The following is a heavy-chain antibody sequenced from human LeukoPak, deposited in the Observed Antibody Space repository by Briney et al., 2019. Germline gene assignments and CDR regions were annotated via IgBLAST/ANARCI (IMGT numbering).Heavy chain of an antibody. CDR3: TRDNGEGAAAY. J-gene: IGHJ4*02. CDR1: GFTFRGYR. D-gene: IGHD6-13*01. CDR2: ISSSSTYI. V-gene: IGHV3-21*01. Sequence: GGSLRLSCAGSGFTFRGYRMNWVRQAPGKGLEWVSSISSSSTYIYYTDSVKGRFTISRDNAKNSLFLQMNSLRAEDTAVYYCTRDNGEGAAAYWGQGTLVTVSS.